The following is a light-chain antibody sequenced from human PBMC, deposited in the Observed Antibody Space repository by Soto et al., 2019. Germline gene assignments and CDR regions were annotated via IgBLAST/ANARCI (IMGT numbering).Light chain of an antibody. CDR2: AAS. CDR1: QGISSY. J-gene: IGKJ3*01. Sequence: AIRMTQSPSSFSSSPGDRATITCRASQGISSYLAWYQQKPGNAPKLLIYAASTLPSGVPSMFSGSGSGTDFTLTISCVHSEDFATYYWQQCYSYPFTFGPGTKVEIK. V-gene: IGKV1-8*01. CDR3: QQCYSYPFT.